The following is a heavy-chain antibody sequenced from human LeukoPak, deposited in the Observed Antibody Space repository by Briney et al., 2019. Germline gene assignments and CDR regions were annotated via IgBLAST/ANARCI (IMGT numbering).Heavy chain of an antibody. V-gene: IGHV3-74*01. D-gene: IGHD2-15*01. Sequence: GGSLRLSCAASGFIFSSRWMHWVRQAPGKGLVWVSRIHGDGSNTIYADSVKGRFTISRDNAKNTLYLQMNSLRVEDTAVYYCARDGSLPDYWGQGTLVTVSS. J-gene: IGHJ4*02. CDR1: GFIFSSRW. CDR2: IHGDGSNT. CDR3: ARDGSLPDY.